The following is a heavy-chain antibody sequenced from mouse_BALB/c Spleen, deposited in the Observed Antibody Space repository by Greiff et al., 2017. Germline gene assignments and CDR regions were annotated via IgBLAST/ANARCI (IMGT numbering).Heavy chain of an antibody. J-gene: IGHJ2*01. CDR2: ISSGGGST. D-gene: IGHD1-1*01. CDR1: GFAFSSYD. Sequence: EVNLVESGGGLVKPGGSLKLSCAASGFAFSSYDMSWVRQTPEKRLEWVAYISSGGGSTYYPDTVKGRFTISRDNAKNTLYLQMSSLKSEDTAMYYCARQAYYYGSIFYFDYWGQGTTLTVSS. V-gene: IGHV5-12-1*01. CDR3: ARQAYYYGSIFYFDY.